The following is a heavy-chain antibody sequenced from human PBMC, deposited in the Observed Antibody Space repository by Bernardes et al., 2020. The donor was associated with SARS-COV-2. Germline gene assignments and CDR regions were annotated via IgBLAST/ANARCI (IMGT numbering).Heavy chain of an antibody. D-gene: IGHD3-22*01. J-gene: IGHJ4*02. CDR1: GASVNIGSDY. Sequence: SETLSLTCTVSGASVNIGSDYWNWVLQPAGKGLEWIGRIYTSGSTKYNPSLNGRVTISIDRSMNQFSLKLNSVTAADTAVYYCARIKVYYDSNGQPAYYFDYWGQGTLVTVSS. CDR3: ARIKVYYDSNGQPAYYFDY. CDR2: IYTSGST. V-gene: IGHV4-61*02.